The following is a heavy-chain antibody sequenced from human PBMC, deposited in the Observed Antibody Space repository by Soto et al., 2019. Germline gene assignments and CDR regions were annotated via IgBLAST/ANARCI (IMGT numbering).Heavy chain of an antibody. V-gene: IGHV3-9*01. CDR1: GFTFDDYA. CDR3: AKDKRETLEDSFFDF. J-gene: IGHJ4*02. D-gene: IGHD1-1*01. CDR2: ISWNSGSI. Sequence: EVQLVESGGGLVQPGRSLRLSCAASGFTFDDYAMHWVRQAPGKGLEWVSGISWNSGSIGYADSVKGRFTISRDNAKNSLDLQMNSLRAEDTALYYCAKDKRETLEDSFFDFWGQGTLVTVSS.